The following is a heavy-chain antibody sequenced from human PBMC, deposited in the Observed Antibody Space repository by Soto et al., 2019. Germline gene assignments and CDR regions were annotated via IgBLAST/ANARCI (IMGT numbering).Heavy chain of an antibody. V-gene: IGHV3-15*05. Sequence: EVQLVESGGGLVRPGGSLRLSCAASGVTFSNAWLSWVRQAPGKGLEWVGRIKSKTDGGTTDYAAPVKGRFAISRDDSENTLYLQMNSLKTEDTGVYFCCIPVAATWALDIWGQGTMVTVSS. CDR1: GVTFSNAW. J-gene: IGHJ3*02. CDR2: IKSKTDGGTT. D-gene: IGHD6-19*01. CDR3: CIPVAATWALDI.